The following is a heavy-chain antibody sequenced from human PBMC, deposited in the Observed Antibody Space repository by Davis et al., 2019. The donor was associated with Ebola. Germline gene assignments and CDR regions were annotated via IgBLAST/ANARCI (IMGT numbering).Heavy chain of an antibody. CDR3: ARLGHDYGDYAPYYYYYGMDV. CDR2: ISAYNGNT. D-gene: IGHD4-17*01. J-gene: IGHJ6*02. CDR1: GDTLTSYA. V-gene: IGHV1-18*01. Sequence: AASVKVSCKAVGDTLTSYAMTWVRQAPGQGLEWMGWISAYNGNTNYAQKLQGRVTMTTDTSTSTAYMELRSLRSDDTAVYYCARLGHDYGDYAPYYYYYGMDVWGQGTTVTVSS.